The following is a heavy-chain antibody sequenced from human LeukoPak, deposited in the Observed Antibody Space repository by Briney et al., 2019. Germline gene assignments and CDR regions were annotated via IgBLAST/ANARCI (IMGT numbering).Heavy chain of an antibody. Sequence: GGSLRLSCSASGFTFSSSAMSWVRQAPGKGLEWVSHISGSGGSTYYADSVKGRFTISTDISKNILYLQMNSLRAEDRAVFYCAKAPNNYDSSGYFDYWGQGTLDTVST. D-gene: IGHD3-22*01. V-gene: IGHV3-23*01. CDR3: AKAPNNYDSSGYFDY. CDR1: GFTFSSSA. J-gene: IGHJ4*02. CDR2: ISGSGGST.